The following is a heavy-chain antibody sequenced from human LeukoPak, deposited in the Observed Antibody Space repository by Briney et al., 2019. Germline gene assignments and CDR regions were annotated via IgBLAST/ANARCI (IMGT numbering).Heavy chain of an antibody. CDR3: ARARDNDYGAFDI. Sequence: PSETLSLTCTVSGGSISSYYWSWIRQPPGKGLEWIGYIYYSGSTNYNPSLKSRVTISVDTSKNQFSLKLSSVTAADTAVYYCARARDNDYGAFDIWGQGTMVTVSS. CDR2: IYYSGST. D-gene: IGHD4-17*01. J-gene: IGHJ3*02. V-gene: IGHV4-59*01. CDR1: GGSISSYY.